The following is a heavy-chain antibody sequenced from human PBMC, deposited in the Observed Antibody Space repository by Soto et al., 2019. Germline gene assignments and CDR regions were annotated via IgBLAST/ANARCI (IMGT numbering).Heavy chain of an antibody. V-gene: IGHV1-3*01. CDR1: VYSFASYA. D-gene: IGHD2-2*01. J-gene: IGHJ4*02. CDR2: INAGNGNT. Sequence: GXSVKVSCKASVYSFASYAMHWVRQAPGQRLEWMGWINAGNGNTKYSQKFQGRVTITRDTSASTAYMELSSLRSEDTAVYYCARDKSTSCYYYWGQGTLVTVSS. CDR3: ARDKSTSCYYY.